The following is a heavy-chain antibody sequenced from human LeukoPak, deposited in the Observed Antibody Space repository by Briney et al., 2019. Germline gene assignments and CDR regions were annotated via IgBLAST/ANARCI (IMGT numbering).Heavy chain of an antibody. CDR1: GGAISSYY. Sequence: SETLSLTCIVSGGAISSYYWNWIRQPPGKGLEWIGHIYYSGSSNYNPSLKSRVTISVDTSKNQFSLKLSSVTAADTAVFYCARVRPYSHMDVWGKGTTVIVSS. CDR3: ARVRPYSHMDV. CDR2: IYYSGSS. J-gene: IGHJ6*03. V-gene: IGHV4-59*01.